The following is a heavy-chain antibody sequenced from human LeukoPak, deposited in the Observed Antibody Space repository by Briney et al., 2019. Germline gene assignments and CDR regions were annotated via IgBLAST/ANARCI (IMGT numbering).Heavy chain of an antibody. J-gene: IGHJ6*02. D-gene: IGHD2-21*02. CDR1: GGPLRRYS. CDR3: ARVGYCGGDCYEYYYYGMDV. Sequence: SVKVFCEASGGPLRRYSIRWVGEAPGRGCVWVGGVLSLFGTANYAQKFQGRVTITADESTSTAYMELSSLRSEDTAVYYCARVGYCGGDCYEYYYYGMDVWGQGTTVTVSS. V-gene: IGHV1-69*13. CDR2: VLSLFGTA.